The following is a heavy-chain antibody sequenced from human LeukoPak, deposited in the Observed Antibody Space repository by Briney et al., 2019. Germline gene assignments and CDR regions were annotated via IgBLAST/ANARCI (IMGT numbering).Heavy chain of an antibody. D-gene: IGHD2/OR15-2a*01. Sequence: GASVKVSCKAPGGTFSNYAISWVRQAPGQGLEWMGGIIPMFGTVNYGQRFQGRVTITADESTSTAYMELSSLRSEDTAVYYCARDLEYTSPYWGQGTLVTVSS. J-gene: IGHJ4*02. CDR1: GGTFSNYA. CDR2: IIPMFGTV. CDR3: ARDLEYTSPY. V-gene: IGHV1-69*13.